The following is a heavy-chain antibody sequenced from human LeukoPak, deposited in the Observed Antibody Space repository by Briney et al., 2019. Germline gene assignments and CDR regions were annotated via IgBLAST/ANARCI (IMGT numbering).Heavy chain of an antibody. Sequence: WASVKVSCKASGYTFTGYYMHWVRQAPGQGLEWMGWINPNSGGTNYAQKFQGRVTMTRDTSVSTAYMELSRLRSDDTAVYYCARETGIAVAGTHWFDPWGQGTLVTVSS. D-gene: IGHD6-19*01. V-gene: IGHV1-2*02. CDR1: GYTFTGYY. CDR3: ARETGIAVAGTHWFDP. J-gene: IGHJ5*02. CDR2: INPNSGGT.